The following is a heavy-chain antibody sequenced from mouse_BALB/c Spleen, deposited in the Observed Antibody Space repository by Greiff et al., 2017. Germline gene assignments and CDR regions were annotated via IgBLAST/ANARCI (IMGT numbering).Heavy chain of an antibody. Sequence: ESGPGLVKPSQSLSLTCSVTGYSITSGYYWNWIRQFPGNKLEWMGYISYDGSNNYNPSLKNRISITRDTSKNQFFLKLNSVTTEDTATYYCALDSSGYVGWFAYWGQGTLVTVSA. CDR2: ISYDGSN. D-gene: IGHD3-1*01. CDR3: ALDSSGYVGWFAY. J-gene: IGHJ3*01. CDR1: GYSITSGYY. V-gene: IGHV3-6*02.